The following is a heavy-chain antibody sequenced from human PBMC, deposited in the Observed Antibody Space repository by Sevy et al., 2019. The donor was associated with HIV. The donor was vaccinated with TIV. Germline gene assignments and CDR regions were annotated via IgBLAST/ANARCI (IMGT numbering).Heavy chain of an antibody. CDR2: TYYASRWYN. V-gene: IGHV6-1*01. J-gene: IGHJ4*02. D-gene: IGHD4-17*01. CDR1: GDSVSSNSAA. CDR3: ARVPLRSLLYYFDY. Sequence: SQTLSLTCAISGDSVSSNSAAWNWIRQSPSRGLEWLGRTYYASRWYNDYAVSVIGRITINPDTSKNKFSLQLNSVTPEDTAVYYCARVPLRSLLYYFDYWGQGVLVTVSS.